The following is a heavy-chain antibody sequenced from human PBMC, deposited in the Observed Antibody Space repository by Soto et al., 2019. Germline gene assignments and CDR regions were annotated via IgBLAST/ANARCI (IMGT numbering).Heavy chain of an antibody. J-gene: IGHJ4*02. CDR2: ISIYSGNT. D-gene: IGHD6-6*01. CDR3: ARSRSIALENDY. CDR1: GYTFTTYG. Sequence: ASVKVSCKPSGYTFTTYGITWVRQAPGQGLEWMGWISIYSGNTNYAQKLQGRVTMTTDTSTRTAYMELRSLRSDDTAVYFCARSRSIALENDYWGQGTQVTVSS. V-gene: IGHV1-18*01.